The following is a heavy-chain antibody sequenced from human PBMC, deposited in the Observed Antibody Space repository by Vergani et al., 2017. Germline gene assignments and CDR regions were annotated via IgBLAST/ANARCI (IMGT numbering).Heavy chain of an antibody. Sequence: QVQLQESGPGLVKPAETLSLSCTVSAVSLKSHYWAWLRQSPGKGLEYIGFIYHSGSTIYHPSLKSRVTMSVDMSKNQFSLKLKSVTSADTAVYYCATVGTQWVVNGFFDHWGQGILVTVSS. CDR1: AVSLKSHY. J-gene: IGHJ4*02. CDR2: IYHSGST. V-gene: IGHV4-59*11. CDR3: ATVGTQWVVNGFFDH. D-gene: IGHD6-19*01.